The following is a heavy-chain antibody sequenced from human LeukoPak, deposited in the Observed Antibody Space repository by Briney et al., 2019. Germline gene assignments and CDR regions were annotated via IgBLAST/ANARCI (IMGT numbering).Heavy chain of an antibody. D-gene: IGHD5-12*01. V-gene: IGHV4-59*01. CDR1: GGSISSDY. CDR3: TTRLGNTDYNVED. J-gene: IGHJ4*02. CDR2: MDYTGTT. Sequence: MPSETLSLTCTVSGGSISSDYWTWIRQSPGKGLEWIGYMDYTGTTKYNPALKSRISISVDTSKSQFSLRLNSVTAADTAVYYCTTRLGNTDYNVEDWGQGTLVTVSS.